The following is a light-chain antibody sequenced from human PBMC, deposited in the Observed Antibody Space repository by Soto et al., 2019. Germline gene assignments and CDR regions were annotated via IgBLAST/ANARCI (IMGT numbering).Light chain of an antibody. CDR1: QSVSSSY. V-gene: IGKV3-20*01. CDR3: QQYGSSGT. CDR2: GAS. J-gene: IGKJ1*01. Sequence: EIVLTQSPGTLSFSPGERATLTCRASQSVSSSYLAWFQQKPGQAPRLLIYGASNRATGIPDRFSGSGSGTDFTLTISRLEPEDFAVYYCQQYGSSGTLGQGTKVDIK.